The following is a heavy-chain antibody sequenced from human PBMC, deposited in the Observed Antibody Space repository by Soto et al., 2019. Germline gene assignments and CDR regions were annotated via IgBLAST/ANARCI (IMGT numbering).Heavy chain of an antibody. J-gene: IGHJ6*03. D-gene: IGHD1-1*01. CDR1: GGSISSYY. CDR2: IYYSGST. CDR3: ARGAWKDYYYYYYMDV. V-gene: IGHV4-59*01. Sequence: ETLSLTCTVSGGSISSYYWSWIRQPPGKGLEWIGYIYYSGSTNYNPSLKSRVTISVDTSKNQFSLKLSSVTAADTAVYYCARGAWKDYYYYYYMDVWGKGTTVTVSS.